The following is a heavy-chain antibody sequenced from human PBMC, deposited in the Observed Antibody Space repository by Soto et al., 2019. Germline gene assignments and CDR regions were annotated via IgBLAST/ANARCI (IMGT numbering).Heavy chain of an antibody. CDR3: ARDYCCGTNCDEFDY. V-gene: IGHV5-51*01. CDR1: GYRFTNYW. J-gene: IGHJ4*02. D-gene: IGHD2-2*01. Sequence: GESLKISCKASGYRFTNYWIGWVRQMPGKGLEWMGIIYPGDSDTRYSPSFQGQVTISADKSINTAYLQWSSLKASDTAMYYCARDYCCGTNCDEFDYWGQGTQVTVSS. CDR2: IYPGDSDT.